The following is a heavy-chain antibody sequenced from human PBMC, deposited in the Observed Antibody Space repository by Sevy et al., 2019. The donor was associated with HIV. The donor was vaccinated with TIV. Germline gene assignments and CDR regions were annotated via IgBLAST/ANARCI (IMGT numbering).Heavy chain of an antibody. D-gene: IGHD5-12*01. CDR3: ATVGGYSAFEGPYYIDY. Sequence: ASVKVSCKASGGPFSSFAFSWVRQAPGQGLEWMGGIIPLSTTTNYGQKFQGRVTITADESTSTAYMELSSLTSDDTAVYYCATVGGYSAFEGPYYIDYWGQGTLVTVSS. V-gene: IGHV1-69*13. CDR2: IIPLSTTT. J-gene: IGHJ4*02. CDR1: GGPFSSFA.